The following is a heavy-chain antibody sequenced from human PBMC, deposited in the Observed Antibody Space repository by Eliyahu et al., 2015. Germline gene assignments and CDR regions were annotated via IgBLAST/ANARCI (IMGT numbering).Heavy chain of an antibody. CDR2: ISSSSSYI. CDR3: ARAPDSYGDYSY. V-gene: IGHV3-21*01. Sequence: EVQLVESGGGLVKPGGSLRLSCAXSGFTFSSYSMNWVRQAPGKGLEWVSSISSSSSYIYYADSVKGRFTISRDNAKNSLYLQMNSLRAEDTAVYYCARAPDSYGDYSYWGQGTLVTVSS. J-gene: IGHJ4*02. D-gene: IGHD4-17*01. CDR1: GFTFSSYS.